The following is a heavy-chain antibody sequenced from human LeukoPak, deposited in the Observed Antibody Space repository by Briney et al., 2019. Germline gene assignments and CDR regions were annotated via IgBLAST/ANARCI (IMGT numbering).Heavy chain of an antibody. CDR3: ARDGKGRNRIGYYFDY. V-gene: IGHV3-48*03. CDR2: ISSSGSTI. CDR1: GFTFSSYE. D-gene: IGHD3-10*01. J-gene: IGHJ4*02. Sequence: PGGSLTLSCAASGFTFSSYEMNWVRQAPGKGLEWVSYISSSGSTIYYAASVKGRFTISRDNAKNSLYLQMNSLRAEDTAVYYYARDGKGRNRIGYYFDYWGQGTLVTVSS.